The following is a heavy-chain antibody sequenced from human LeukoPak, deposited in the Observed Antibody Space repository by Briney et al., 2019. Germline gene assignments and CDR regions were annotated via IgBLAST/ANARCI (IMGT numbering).Heavy chain of an antibody. CDR3: ARAQYFSPPFDY. J-gene: IGHJ4*02. CDR1: GYTFTCYY. D-gene: IGHD2/OR15-2a*01. Sequence: ASVKVSCKASGYTFTCYYMHWVRQAPGQGLEWMGRINPNSGGTNYAQKFQGRVTITRDTSISTAYMELSRLRSDDTAVYYCARAQYFSPPFDYWGQGTLVTVSS. V-gene: IGHV1-2*06. CDR2: INPNSGGT.